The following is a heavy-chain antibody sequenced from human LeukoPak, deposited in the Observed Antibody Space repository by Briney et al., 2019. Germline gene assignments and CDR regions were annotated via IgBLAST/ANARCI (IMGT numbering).Heavy chain of an antibody. Sequence: GGSLRLPCAASGFTFDDYAMHWVRQAPGKGLEWVSGISWNSGSIGYADSVKGRFTISRDNAKNSLYLQMNSLRAEDTALYYCAKSKFSITMIVVAIDYWGQGTLVTVSS. CDR3: AKSKFSITMIVVAIDY. CDR2: ISWNSGSI. CDR1: GFTFDDYA. D-gene: IGHD3-22*01. V-gene: IGHV3-9*01. J-gene: IGHJ4*02.